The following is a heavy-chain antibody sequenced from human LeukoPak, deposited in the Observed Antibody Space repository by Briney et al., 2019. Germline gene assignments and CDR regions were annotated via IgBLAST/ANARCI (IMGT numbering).Heavy chain of an antibody. CDR2: IIPIFGTA. CDR3: ARVQSRNYDRSGYENGFAP. V-gene: IGHV1-69*13. J-gene: IGHJ5*02. CDR1: GGTFSSYA. Sequence: ASVKVSCKASGGTFSSYAISWVRQAPGQGLEWMGGIIPIFGTANYAQKFQGRVTITADESTSTAYMELSSLRSEDTAMYYCARVQSRNYDRSGYENGFAPWAQETLVTVSS. D-gene: IGHD3-22*01.